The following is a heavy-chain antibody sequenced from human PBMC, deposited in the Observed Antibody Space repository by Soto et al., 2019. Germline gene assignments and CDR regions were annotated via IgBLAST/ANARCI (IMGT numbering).Heavy chain of an antibody. V-gene: IGHV1-69*01. D-gene: IGHD1-26*01. J-gene: IGHJ4*02. Sequence: QVQVVQSGAEVKEPGSSVKVSCKASGDIFTTCAINWVRQAPGQGLVWMGGIKPAIGSANYAPTFQGRLTITADDLTATAYMDLTSLTSEDTAVYYCARGLLVGHETVDYWGQGTLVTVSS. CDR3: ARGLLVGHETVDY. CDR1: GDIFTTCA. CDR2: IKPAIGSA.